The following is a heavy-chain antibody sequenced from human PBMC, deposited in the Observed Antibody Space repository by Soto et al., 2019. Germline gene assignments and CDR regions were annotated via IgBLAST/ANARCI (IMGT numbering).Heavy chain of an antibody. CDR1: GFTFGDYA. D-gene: IGHD3-22*01. V-gene: IGHV3-49*04. Sequence: EVQLVESGGGLVQPGRSLRLSCTASGFTFGDYAMSWVRQAPGKGLEWVGFIRSKAYGGTTEYAASVKGRFTISRDDSKSIAYLQMNSLKTEDTAVYYCTSSGYRRVSYWGQGTLVTVSS. J-gene: IGHJ4*02. CDR3: TSSGYRRVSY. CDR2: IRSKAYGGTT.